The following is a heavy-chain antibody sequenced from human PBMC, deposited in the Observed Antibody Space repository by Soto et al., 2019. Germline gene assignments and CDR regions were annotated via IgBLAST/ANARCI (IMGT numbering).Heavy chain of an antibody. CDR1: GITFSSYA. CDR3: ARDRYSSGWGDAFDI. CDR2: VSYDGSYI. D-gene: IGHD6-19*01. V-gene: IGHV3-30-3*01. J-gene: IGHJ3*02. Sequence: QVQVVESGGGVVQPGRSLRLSCAVSGITFSSYALHWVRQVPGKGLEWVAIVSYDGSYISYTDSVRGRFTISRDNSKNTLYLQMNSLRPEDTAVYYCARDRYSSGWGDAFDIWGQGTMVTVSS.